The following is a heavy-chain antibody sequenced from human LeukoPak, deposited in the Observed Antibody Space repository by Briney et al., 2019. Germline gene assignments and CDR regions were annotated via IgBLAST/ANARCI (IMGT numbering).Heavy chain of an antibody. CDR1: GYTFTSYD. V-gene: IGHV1-8*01. J-gene: IGHJ3*02. Sequence: ASVKVSCKASGYTFTSYDINWVRQATGQGLEWMGWMNPNSGNTGYAQKFQGRVTMTRNTSISTAYMELSSLRSEDTAVYYCARVYYYDSSGLRSDAFDIWGQGTMVTVSS. D-gene: IGHD3-22*01. CDR2: MNPNSGNT. CDR3: ARVYYYDSSGLRSDAFDI.